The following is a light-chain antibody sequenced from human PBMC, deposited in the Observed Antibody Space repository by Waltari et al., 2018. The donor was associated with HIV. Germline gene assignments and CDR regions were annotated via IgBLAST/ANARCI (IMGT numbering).Light chain of an antibody. Sequence: QSALTQPASVSGSPGQSITISCTGTSSDVGGYNLVSWYQQHPGKAPKLMIYEVSKRPSGVSNRFSGSKSGNTASLTISGLQAEDEADYYCCAYAGSTTYVIFGGGTTLTV. V-gene: IGLV2-23*02. CDR2: EVS. CDR3: CAYAGSTTYVI. J-gene: IGLJ2*01. CDR1: SSDVGGYNL.